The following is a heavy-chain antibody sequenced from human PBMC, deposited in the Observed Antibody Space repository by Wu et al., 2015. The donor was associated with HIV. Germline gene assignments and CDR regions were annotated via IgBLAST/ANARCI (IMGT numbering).Heavy chain of an antibody. CDR1: GYIFTSYG. CDR2: ISAHSGNT. V-gene: IGHV1-18*01. Sequence: VQLVQSGPELRKPGASVKVSCTASGYIFTSYGIHWVRQAPGQGLEWMGWISAHSGNTFYAQKVQGRVTMTTDKSTNTAYMELRTLKSDDTGVYYCARSTVITDYCDSWGPGTLVTVSS. J-gene: IGHJ4*02. D-gene: IGHD4-11*01. CDR3: ARSTVITDYCDS.